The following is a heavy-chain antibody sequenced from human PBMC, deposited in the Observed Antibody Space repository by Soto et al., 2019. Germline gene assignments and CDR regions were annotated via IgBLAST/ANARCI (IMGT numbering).Heavy chain of an antibody. CDR2: VYYSGNT. J-gene: IGHJ4*02. V-gene: IGHV4-59*08. Sequence: PSETLSLTCTVSGVSISNYYWSWIRQPPGKALEWIGYVYYSGNTNYNPSLKTRVTISVDTSKNQFSLKLTSVTAADPAVYYCARLQYNFDYWGQGTLVTVSS. CDR1: GVSISNYY. D-gene: IGHD1-1*01. CDR3: ARLQYNFDY.